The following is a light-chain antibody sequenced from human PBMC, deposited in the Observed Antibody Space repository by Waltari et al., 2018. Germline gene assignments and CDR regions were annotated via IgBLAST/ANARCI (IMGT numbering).Light chain of an antibody. CDR3: QKYGTLPAT. Sequence: IVLTPSPGTLSLSPGERATLPCRASQSVSKYLARYQQKPGQAPRLLIDDASTRATGIPDRFSGSGWGTDFSLTISRLEPEDFAVYYCQKYGTLPATFGQGTKVQMK. V-gene: IGKV3-20*01. J-gene: IGKJ1*01. CDR2: DAS. CDR1: QSVSKY.